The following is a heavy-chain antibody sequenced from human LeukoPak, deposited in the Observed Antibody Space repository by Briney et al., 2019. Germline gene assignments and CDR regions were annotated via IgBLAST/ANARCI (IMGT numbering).Heavy chain of an antibody. Sequence: GASVKVSCKASGYTFISYDINWARQAAGQGLEWMGWMNPNSGNTGYAEKFQGRVSMTRNNPISTAYMELSGLRSEDTAVYYCARARTDLESGDLAYAFEIWGQGTMITVSS. CDR1: GYTFISYD. J-gene: IGHJ3*02. CDR2: MNPNSGNT. D-gene: IGHD7-27*01. CDR3: ARARTDLESGDLAYAFEI. V-gene: IGHV1-8*01.